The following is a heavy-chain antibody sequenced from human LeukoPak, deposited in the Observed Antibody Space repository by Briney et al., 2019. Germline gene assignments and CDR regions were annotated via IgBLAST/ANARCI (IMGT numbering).Heavy chain of an antibody. J-gene: IGHJ4*02. Sequence: PGGSLRLSCAASGFTVSSNYMSWVRQAPGKGLEWVSVIYSGGSTYYADSVKGRFTISRDNSKNTLYLQMNSLRAEDTAVYYCARGPLRDDDILTGYHPSPDFDYWGQGTLVTVSS. CDR1: GFTVSSNY. V-gene: IGHV3-66*01. D-gene: IGHD3-9*01. CDR2: IYSGGST. CDR3: ARGPLRDDDILTGYHPSPDFDY.